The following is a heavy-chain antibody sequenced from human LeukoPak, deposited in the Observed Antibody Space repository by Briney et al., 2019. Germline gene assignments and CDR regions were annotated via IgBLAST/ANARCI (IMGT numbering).Heavy chain of an antibody. CDR1: GGSFSGYS. D-gene: IGHD3-22*01. CDR3: ARGGRRITMIVVAKGYFDY. V-gene: IGHV4-34*01. CDR2: INHSGST. Sequence: KPSETLSLTCAVYGGSFSGYSWSWIRQPPGKGLEWIGEINHSGSTTYNPSLKSRVTISVDTSKNKFSLNLSSVYAADTAVYYCARGGRRITMIVVAKGYFDYWGQGTLVTVSS. J-gene: IGHJ4*02.